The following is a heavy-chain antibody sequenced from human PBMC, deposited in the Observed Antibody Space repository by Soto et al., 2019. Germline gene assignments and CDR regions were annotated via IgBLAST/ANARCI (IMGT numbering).Heavy chain of an antibody. CDR3: ASPGIVYSSGWPGDY. Sequence: QVQLVESGGGLVKPGGSLILSCAASGFTFSDYYMSWIRQAPGKGLEWVSYISSSGSTIYYADSVKDRFTISRDNAKNCLYLQMNSLRAEDTAVYYCASPGIVYSSGWPGDYWGQGTLFTVSS. J-gene: IGHJ4*02. V-gene: IGHV3-11*01. CDR1: GFTFSDYY. CDR2: ISSSGSTI. D-gene: IGHD6-19*01.